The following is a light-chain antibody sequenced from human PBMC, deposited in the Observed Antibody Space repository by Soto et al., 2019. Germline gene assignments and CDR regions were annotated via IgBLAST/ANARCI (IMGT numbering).Light chain of an antibody. CDR2: DAP. V-gene: IGKV1-5*01. CDR1: QSISTW. CDR3: QQYYSYPFT. J-gene: IGKJ3*01. Sequence: DIQMTQSPSTLSASVGDRVTITCRASQSISTWLAWYQQKPGRAPKLLIYDAPSLESGVPSRFSGSGSGTEFTLTINSLQPDDFATYYCQQYYSYPFTFGPGTKVEIK.